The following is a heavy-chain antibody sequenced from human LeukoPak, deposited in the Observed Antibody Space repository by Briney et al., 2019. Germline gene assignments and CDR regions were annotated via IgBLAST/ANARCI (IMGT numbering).Heavy chain of an antibody. CDR3: AKDGDGASLGY. V-gene: IGHV3-30*18. Sequence: GGSLRLSCAASGFTFSSYWMHWVRQAPGKGLEWVAVISYDGSNKYYADSVKGRFTISRDNSKNTLYLQMNSLRAEDTAVYYCAKDGDGASLGYWGQGTLVTVSS. D-gene: IGHD3-16*02. CDR2: ISYDGSNK. CDR1: GFTFSSYW. J-gene: IGHJ4*02.